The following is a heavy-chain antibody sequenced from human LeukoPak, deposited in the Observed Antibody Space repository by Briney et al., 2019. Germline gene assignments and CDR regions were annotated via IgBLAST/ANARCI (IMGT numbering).Heavy chain of an antibody. Sequence: ASVRVSSKASGYTFTVYYMHWVRQAPGQGLEWMGWINPNSGGTNYAQKFQGRVTMTRDTSISTDYMELSRLRSDDAAVYYCAGVRTKVRGRNYFDYGGQGTLVTVSS. J-gene: IGHJ4*02. CDR2: INPNSGGT. CDR3: AGVRTKVRGRNYFDY. V-gene: IGHV1-2*02. D-gene: IGHD3-10*01. CDR1: GYTFTVYY.